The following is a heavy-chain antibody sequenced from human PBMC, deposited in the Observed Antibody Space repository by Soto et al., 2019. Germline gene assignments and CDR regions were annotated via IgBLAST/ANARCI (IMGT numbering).Heavy chain of an antibody. V-gene: IGHV1-2*02. CDR3: ARSSHYDILPSYYSFLVGRMEV. Sequence: ASVKVSCKASGYTFTGYYMHWVRQAPGQGLEWMGWINPNSGGTNYAQKFQGRVTMTRDTSISTAYMELSRLRSDDTAVYYCARSSHYDILPSYYSFLVGRMEVWGQGTTVTVSS. D-gene: IGHD3-9*01. CDR1: GYTFTGYY. CDR2: INPNSGGT. J-gene: IGHJ6*02.